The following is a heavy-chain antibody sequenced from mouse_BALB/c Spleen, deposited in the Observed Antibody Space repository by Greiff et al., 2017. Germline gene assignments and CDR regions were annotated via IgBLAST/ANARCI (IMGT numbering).Heavy chain of an antibody. CDR2: IDPANGNT. J-gene: IGHJ3*01. CDR3: ASNGLLRWAY. V-gene: IGHV14-3*02. CDR1: GFNIKDTY. D-gene: IGHD1-1*01. Sequence: EVQGVESGAELVKPGASVKLSCTASGFNIKDTYMHWVKQRPEQGLEWIGRIDPANGNTKYDPKFQGKATITADTSSNTAYLQLSSLTSEDTAVYYCASNGLLRWAYWGQGTLVTVSA.